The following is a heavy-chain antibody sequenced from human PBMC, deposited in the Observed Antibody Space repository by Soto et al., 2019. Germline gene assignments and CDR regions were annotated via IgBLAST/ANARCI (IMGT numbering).Heavy chain of an antibody. D-gene: IGHD6-19*01. CDR3: AKDRLIAVAGSHDY. Sequence: GGSLRLSCAASGFTFSSYGMHWVRQAPGKGLEWVAVISYDGSNKYYTDSVKGRFTISRDNSKNTLYLQMNSLRAEDTAVYYCAKDRLIAVAGSHDYWGQGTLVTVSS. V-gene: IGHV3-30*18. CDR2: ISYDGSNK. J-gene: IGHJ4*02. CDR1: GFTFSSYG.